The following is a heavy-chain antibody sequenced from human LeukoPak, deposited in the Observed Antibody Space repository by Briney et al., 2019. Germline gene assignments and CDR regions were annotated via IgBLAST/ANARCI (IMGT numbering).Heavy chain of an antibody. J-gene: IGHJ4*02. V-gene: IGHV3-21*01. Sequence: GGSLRLSCAASGFTFNNYNMNWVRQAPGKGLEWVSSISSSSSYIYYADSVKGRFTISRDNAKNSLYLQMNSLRAEDTAVYYCARPRGCGSARCNNFDSWGQGTLVTVSS. CDR2: ISSSSSYI. CDR3: ARPRGCGSARCNNFDS. D-gene: IGHD2-2*01. CDR1: GFTFNNYN.